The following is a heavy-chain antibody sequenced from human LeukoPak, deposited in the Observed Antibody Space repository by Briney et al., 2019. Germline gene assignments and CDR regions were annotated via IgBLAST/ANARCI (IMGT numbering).Heavy chain of an antibody. CDR2: INGSGGNT. CDR3: AKDQTTRWYSSGWHDAFDI. CDR1: GFTFSSYA. D-gene: IGHD6-19*01. J-gene: IGHJ3*02. Sequence: GGSLRLSCAASGFTFSSYAMSWVRQAPGEGLEWVSAINGSGGNTYYTDSVKGRFTISRDNSKNTLYLQMNSLRAEDTAVYYCAKDQTTRWYSSGWHDAFDIWGQGTMVTVSS. V-gene: IGHV3-23*01.